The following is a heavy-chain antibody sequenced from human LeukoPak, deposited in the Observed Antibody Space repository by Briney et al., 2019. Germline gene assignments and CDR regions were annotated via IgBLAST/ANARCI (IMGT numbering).Heavy chain of an antibody. Sequence: ASVKVSCKASGYTFIGYYMHWVRQAPGQGLAWVGRINPNSGGRNYAQKFHGRVTMTRDTSISTAYMELSRLRSDDTAVYYCARADCSSTSCLNAFDIWGQGTMVTVSS. J-gene: IGHJ3*02. D-gene: IGHD2-2*01. V-gene: IGHV1-2*06. CDR1: GYTFIGYY. CDR3: ARADCSSTSCLNAFDI. CDR2: INPNSGGR.